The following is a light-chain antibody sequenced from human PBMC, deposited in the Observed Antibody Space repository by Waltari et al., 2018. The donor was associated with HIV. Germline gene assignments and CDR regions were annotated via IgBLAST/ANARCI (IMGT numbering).Light chain of an antibody. V-gene: IGLV2-14*03. CDR2: DVD. J-gene: IGLJ2*01. CDR1: DSDFGLYNS. Sequence: AVTQPASVSGLPGQSTTISCTGDDSDFGLYNSVSWSQQHSGKPPRLILYDVDSRASGVSDRFSGSMSGNTASLTISGLRAEDEGHYYCASFTDDNTVIFGGGTEVTVL. CDR3: ASFTDDNTVI.